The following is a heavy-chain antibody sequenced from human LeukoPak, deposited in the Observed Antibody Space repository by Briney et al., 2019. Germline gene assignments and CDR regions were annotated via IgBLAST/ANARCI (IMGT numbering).Heavy chain of an antibody. D-gene: IGHD2-15*01. CDR2: ISNNGGYT. V-gene: IGHV3-23*01. CDR3: AKQLGYCSDGSCYFPY. CDR1: GFTFSSSA. J-gene: IGHJ4*02. Sequence: PGGSLRLSCAASGFTFSSSAMSWVRQAPGKGLEWVSAISNNGGYTYYADSVQGRFTISRDNYKSTLRLQMNSLRAEDTAVYYCAKQLGYCSDGSCYFPYWGQGTLVTVSS.